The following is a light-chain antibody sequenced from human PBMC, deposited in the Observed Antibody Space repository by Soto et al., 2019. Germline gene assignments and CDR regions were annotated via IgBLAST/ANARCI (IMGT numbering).Light chain of an antibody. CDR3: QQRSNWPPLFT. J-gene: IGKJ3*01. Sequence: EIVLTQSPATLSLSPGERATLSCRVSQSVSSFLAWYQQKPGQAPRLLIYDASTRATGIPARFSGSGSGTDFTLTISSLEPEDFAVYYCQQRSNWPPLFTFGPGTKVDIK. CDR2: DAS. V-gene: IGKV3-11*01. CDR1: QSVSSF.